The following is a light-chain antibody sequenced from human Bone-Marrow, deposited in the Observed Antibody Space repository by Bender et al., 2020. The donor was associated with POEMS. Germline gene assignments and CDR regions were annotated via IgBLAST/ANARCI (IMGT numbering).Light chain of an antibody. CDR2: EDT. V-gene: IGLV2-23*01. CDR1: SSDIGTYHL. CDR3: CSFAGAYAL. Sequence: QSALTQPASVSGSPGQSITISCTGTSSDIGTYHLVSWYQQYPGKAPKLIIYEDTKRPSGVSSRFSGAKSGTTASLTISGLQAEDEADYSCCSFAGAYALFGGGTKLTVL. J-gene: IGLJ2*01.